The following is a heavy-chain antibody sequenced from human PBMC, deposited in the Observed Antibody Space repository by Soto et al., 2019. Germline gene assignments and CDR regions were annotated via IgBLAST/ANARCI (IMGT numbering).Heavy chain of an antibody. CDR1: GYTFTGYY. CDR2: INPNSGGT. CDR3: ASPRDQLLSGYYYYYGMDV. J-gene: IGHJ6*02. V-gene: IGHV1-2*02. D-gene: IGHD2-2*01. Sequence: ASVKVSCKASGYTFTGYYMHWVRQAPGQGLEWMGWINPNSGGTNYAQKFQGRVTMTRDTSISTAYMELSRLRSDDTAVYYCASPRDQLLSGYYYYYGMDVWGQGTTVTVSS.